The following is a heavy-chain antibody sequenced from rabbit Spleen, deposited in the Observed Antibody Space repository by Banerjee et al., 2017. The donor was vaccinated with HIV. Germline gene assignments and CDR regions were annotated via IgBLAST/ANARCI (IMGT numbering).Heavy chain of an antibody. Sequence: QSLEESGGDLVKPGASLTLTCTASGFSFSSSYYMCWVRQAPGRGLEYIACIYAGGSGDTNYASWAKGRFPISKTSSTTVILQMTSLTAADTATYFCAKPAVSSYRAFNLWGQGTLVTVS. D-gene: IGHD4-2*01. CDR2: IYAGGSGDT. V-gene: IGHV1S40*01. J-gene: IGHJ4*01. CDR1: GFSFSSSYY. CDR3: AKPAVSSYRAFNL.